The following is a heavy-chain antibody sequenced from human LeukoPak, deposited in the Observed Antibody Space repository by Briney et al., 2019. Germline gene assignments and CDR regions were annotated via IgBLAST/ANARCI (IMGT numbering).Heavy chain of an antibody. J-gene: IGHJ4*02. CDR1: GFSFSNYA. D-gene: IGHD3-22*01. Sequence: GGSLRLSCVSSGFSFSNYAMSWVRQAPGKGLEWVSSISGSGGSTHYADSVKGRFTISRDKTKNTLYLQMNSLRAEDTAVYYCARSAYYDASGYYREYYFDYWGQGTLVTVSS. CDR3: ARSAYYDASGYYREYYFDY. V-gene: IGHV3-23*01. CDR2: ISGSGGST.